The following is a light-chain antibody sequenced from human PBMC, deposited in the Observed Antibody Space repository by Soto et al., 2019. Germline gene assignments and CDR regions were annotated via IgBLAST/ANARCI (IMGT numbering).Light chain of an antibody. Sequence: QSVLTQPPSVSGAPGQRVTISCTGSRSNIGPDYDVHWYQQLPGTAPKLLIYGNSNRPSGVPDRFSGSKSGTSASLAITGLQAEDEADYYCQSYDSIFYVFGTGTKLTVL. CDR2: GNS. V-gene: IGLV1-40*01. CDR3: QSYDSIFYV. J-gene: IGLJ1*01. CDR1: RSNIGPDYD.